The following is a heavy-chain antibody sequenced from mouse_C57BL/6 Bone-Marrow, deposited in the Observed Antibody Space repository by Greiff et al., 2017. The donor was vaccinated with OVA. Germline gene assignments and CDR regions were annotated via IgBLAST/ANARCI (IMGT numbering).Heavy chain of an antibody. V-gene: IGHV5-16*01. CDR2: INYDGSST. Sequence: EVKLVESEGGLVQPGSSMKLSCTASGFTFSDYYMAWVRQVPEKGLEWVANINYDGSSTYYLDSLKSRFIISRDNAKNILYLQMSSLKSEDTATYYCARDRDRSSYWYFDVWGTGTTVTVSS. D-gene: IGHD1-1*01. J-gene: IGHJ1*03. CDR1: GFTFSDYY. CDR3: ARDRDRSSYWYFDV.